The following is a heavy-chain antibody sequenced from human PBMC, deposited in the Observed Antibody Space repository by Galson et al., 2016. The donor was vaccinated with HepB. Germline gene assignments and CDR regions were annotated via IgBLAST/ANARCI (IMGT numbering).Heavy chain of an antibody. CDR2: ISGSGGST. V-gene: IGHV3-23*01. J-gene: IGHJ6*02. CDR1: GFTFNSYA. Sequence: SLRLSCAVSGFTFNSYAMTWVRQAPGKGLEWVSGISGSGGSTYYADSVKGRFTISRDNSKNTLYLQMNSPRAEDTAVYYCAKGGVPAVYYYYYGMDVWGQGTTVTVSS. CDR3: AKGGVPAVYYYYYGMDV. D-gene: IGHD2-2*01.